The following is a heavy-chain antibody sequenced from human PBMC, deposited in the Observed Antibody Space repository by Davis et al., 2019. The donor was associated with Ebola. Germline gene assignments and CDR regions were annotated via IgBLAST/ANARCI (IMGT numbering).Heavy chain of an antibody. CDR1: GYKFSDYW. Sequence: GESLKISCKASGYKFSDYWIGWVRQEPGKGLEWMGIVFPGYSDTRYSPSFEGQVTIPADKSITTVYLQWSSLKASDTAMYFCAKGRGPYRRGDAFDVWGRGTMVTVSS. J-gene: IGHJ3*01. D-gene: IGHD3-10*01. CDR3: AKGRGPYRRGDAFDV. CDR2: VFPGYSDT. V-gene: IGHV5-51*01.